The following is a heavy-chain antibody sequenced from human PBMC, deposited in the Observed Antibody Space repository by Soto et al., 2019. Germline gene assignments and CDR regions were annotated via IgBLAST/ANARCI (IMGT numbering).Heavy chain of an antibody. CDR2: INPNSGGT. D-gene: IGHD2-8*01. CDR1: GYTFTGYY. J-gene: IGHJ4*02. Sequence: ASVTVSCQASGYTFTGYYMHWVRQAPGQGLEWMGWINPNSGGTNYAQKFQGWVTMTRDTSISTAYMELNRLRSDDTAVYYCAREGLDCTNGVCYAYWGQGTLVTVSS. V-gene: IGHV1-2*04. CDR3: AREGLDCTNGVCYAY.